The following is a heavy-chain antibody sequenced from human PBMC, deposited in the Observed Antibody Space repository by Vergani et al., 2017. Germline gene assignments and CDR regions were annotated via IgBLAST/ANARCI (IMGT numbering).Heavy chain of an antibody. D-gene: IGHD2-15*01. CDR2: IWYDGSNK. Sequence: QVQLVESGGGVVQPGRSLRLSCAASGFTFSSYGMHWVRQAPGKGLEWVAVIWYDGSNKYYADSVKGRFTISRDNSKNSLYLQMNSLRAEDTAVYYCARESVASPFDYWGQGTLVTVSS. CDR3: ARESVASPFDY. V-gene: IGHV3-33*01. J-gene: IGHJ4*02. CDR1: GFTFSSYG.